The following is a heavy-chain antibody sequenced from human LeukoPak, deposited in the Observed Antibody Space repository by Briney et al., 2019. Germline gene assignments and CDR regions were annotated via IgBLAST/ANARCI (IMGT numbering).Heavy chain of an antibody. Sequence: GGSLRLSCAVSGFTVSGNYMGWVRQAPGKGLEWVSLIYSGDTTLYADSVKGRFTISRDNSKNTVYLQMNSLRADDTAVYYCAKAPGGIVGYWGQGTLVTVSS. D-gene: IGHD3-16*01. CDR1: GFTVSGNY. CDR3: AKAPGGIVGY. V-gene: IGHV3-53*01. CDR2: IYSGDTT. J-gene: IGHJ4*02.